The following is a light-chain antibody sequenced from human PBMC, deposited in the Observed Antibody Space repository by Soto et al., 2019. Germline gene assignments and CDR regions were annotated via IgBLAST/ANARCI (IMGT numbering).Light chain of an antibody. J-gene: IGKJ5*01. CDR3: QQRSNWPIT. V-gene: IGKV3-11*01. Sequence: EIVLTQSPATLSLSPGERATLSCRTSQSVSKYFAWYQQKPGRAPRLLIYDASSRATGIPARFIGSGSGTDFTHTISSLEPEDFAIYYCQQRSNWPITFGHGTRLEIK. CDR1: QSVSKY. CDR2: DAS.